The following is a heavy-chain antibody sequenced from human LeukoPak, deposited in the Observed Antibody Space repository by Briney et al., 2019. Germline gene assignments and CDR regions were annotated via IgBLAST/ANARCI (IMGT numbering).Heavy chain of an antibody. D-gene: IGHD3-9*01. Sequence: HPGGSLRLSCAASGFTVSSNYMSWVRQAPGKGLEWVSEIYSDGSTYYAASVKGRFSISRDNSKNTVYLQMNRLRAEDTAVYYCARDHLYDILTGYQLFSTNYMDVWGKGTTVTISS. V-gene: IGHV3-53*01. CDR2: IYSDGST. CDR3: ARDHLYDILTGYQLFSTNYMDV. J-gene: IGHJ6*03. CDR1: GFTVSSNY.